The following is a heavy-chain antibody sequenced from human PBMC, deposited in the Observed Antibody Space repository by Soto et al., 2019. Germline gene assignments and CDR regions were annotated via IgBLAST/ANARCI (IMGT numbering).Heavy chain of an antibody. CDR1: GYTFTSYG. V-gene: IGHV1-18*01. D-gene: IGHD2-2*01. CDR2: ISAYNGNT. Sequence: ASVKVSCKASGYTFTSYGISWVRQAPGQGLEWMGWISAYNGNTNYAQKLQGRVTMTTDTSTSTAYMELRSLRSDDTAVYYCARVRYCSSTSCYAGDQDWFDPWGQGTLVTVSS. CDR3: ARVRYCSSTSCYAGDQDWFDP. J-gene: IGHJ5*02.